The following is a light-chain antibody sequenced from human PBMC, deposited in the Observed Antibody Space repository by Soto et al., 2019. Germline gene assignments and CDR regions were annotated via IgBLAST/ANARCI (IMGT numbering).Light chain of an antibody. CDR2: AAS. V-gene: IGKV3-11*01. CDR1: QSVSHN. CDR3: LQDYSFPWT. J-gene: IGKJ1*01. Sequence: EIVLTQSPATLSLSPGERATLSCRASQSVSHNLAWYQQRPGQAPRLLIYAASYLATGIPARFSGSGSGTDFTLTISSLEPEDFATYYCLQDYSFPWTFGQGTKVEIK.